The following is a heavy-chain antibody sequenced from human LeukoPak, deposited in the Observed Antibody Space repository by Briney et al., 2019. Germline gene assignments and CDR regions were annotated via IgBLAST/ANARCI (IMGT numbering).Heavy chain of an antibody. CDR3: AKDGGSGWSSAFLDH. D-gene: IGHD6-19*01. J-gene: IGHJ4*02. V-gene: IGHV3-30*02. Sequence: GGSLRLSCAASGFTFSSYGMHWVRQAPGKGLEWVAFIRYDGSNKYYADSVKGRFTISRDNSKNTLYLQMNSLRAEDTAVYYCAKDGGSGWSSAFLDHWGQGTLVTVSS. CDR2: IRYDGSNK. CDR1: GFTFSSYG.